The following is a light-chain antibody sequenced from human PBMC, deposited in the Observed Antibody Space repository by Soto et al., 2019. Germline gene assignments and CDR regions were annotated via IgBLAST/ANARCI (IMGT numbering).Light chain of an antibody. CDR3: QQYDSSPWT. J-gene: IGKJ1*01. CDR1: QSVSSSF. V-gene: IGKV3-20*01. Sequence: EIVLTQSPGTLSLSPGERATLSCRASQSVSSSFLAWYQQKPGQAPRLLISGASSRATGNPDRFSGSGSGTDFTLTISRLEPEDFAVFYCQQYDSSPWTFGQGTKVEIK. CDR2: GAS.